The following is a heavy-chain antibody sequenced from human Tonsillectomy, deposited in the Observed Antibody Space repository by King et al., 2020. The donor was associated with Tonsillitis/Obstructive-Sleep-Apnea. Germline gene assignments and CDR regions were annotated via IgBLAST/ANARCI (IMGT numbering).Heavy chain of an antibody. J-gene: IGHJ4*02. D-gene: IGHD3-22*01. Sequence: VQLQESGPGLVKPSETLSLTCTVSGGSISSYYWSWIRQPPGKGLEWIGYIYYSGSTNYNPSLKSRVTISVDTSKNQFSLKLSSVTAADTAVYYCARGVYGSSGYSLIYFDYWGQGTLVTVSS. CDR1: GGSISSYY. CDR3: ARGVYGSSGYSLIYFDY. CDR2: IYYSGST. V-gene: IGHV4-59*01.